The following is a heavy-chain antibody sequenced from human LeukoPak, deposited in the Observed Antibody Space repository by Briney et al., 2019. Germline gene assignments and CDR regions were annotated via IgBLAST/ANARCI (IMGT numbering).Heavy chain of an antibody. CDR2: SYSGGST. CDR1: GFTVSSNY. J-gene: IGHJ3*02. Sequence: GGSLRLSCAASGFTVSSNYMSWVRQAPGKGVEWVSVSYSGGSTYYADSVKGRFTITRNNSMTPLYHHMNSVRAENTAVYYCCNLAGGAFDIWGQGTMVTVSS. CDR3: CNLAGGAFDI. D-gene: IGHD2/OR15-2a*01. V-gene: IGHV3-66*01.